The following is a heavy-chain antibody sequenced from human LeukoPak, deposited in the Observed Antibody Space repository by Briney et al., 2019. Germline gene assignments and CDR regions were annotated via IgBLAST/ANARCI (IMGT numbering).Heavy chain of an antibody. CDR1: GFIFSNYG. J-gene: IGHJ4*02. V-gene: IGHV3-30*02. CDR3: AKASGQAGYCSSTSCHYTFDY. D-gene: IGHD2-2*01. Sequence: GGSLRLSCAASGFIFSNYGMHWVRQAPGKGLEWVAFIRYDGSDKYYADSVKGRFTISRDNSKNTLYLQMNSLRAEDTAVFYCAKASGQAGYCSSTSCHYTFDYWGQGTLVTVSS. CDR2: IRYDGSDK.